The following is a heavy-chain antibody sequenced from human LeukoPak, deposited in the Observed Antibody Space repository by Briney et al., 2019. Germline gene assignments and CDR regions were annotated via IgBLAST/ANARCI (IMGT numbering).Heavy chain of an antibody. Sequence: PSETLSLTCAVSGASISSSNWWSWVRQPPGRGLEWIGEIYHSGGTNYTPSLKSRVTTSIDRSKNQFSLKLSSVTAADTAVYYWCLIPRGIAVPGTDLWGQGTLGPGSS. D-gene: IGHD6-19*01. CDR3: CLIPRGIAVPGTDL. J-gene: IGHJ5*02. V-gene: IGHV4-4*02. CDR2: IYHSGGT. CDR1: GASISSSNW.